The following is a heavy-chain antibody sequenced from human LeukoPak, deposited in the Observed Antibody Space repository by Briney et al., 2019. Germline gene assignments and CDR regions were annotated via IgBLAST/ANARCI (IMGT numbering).Heavy chain of an antibody. V-gene: IGHV3-23*01. Sequence: GGSLRLSCAAPGFTLSSSAMSWVRQAPGKGLEWVSTASGTDGRTYYADSVKGRFAISSDNSKNTLFLQMNSLGAEDTAVYYCASRGGQSSFDYWGQGTLVTVSS. J-gene: IGHJ4*02. D-gene: IGHD2-15*01. CDR1: GFTLSSSA. CDR2: ASGTDGRT. CDR3: ASRGGQSSFDY.